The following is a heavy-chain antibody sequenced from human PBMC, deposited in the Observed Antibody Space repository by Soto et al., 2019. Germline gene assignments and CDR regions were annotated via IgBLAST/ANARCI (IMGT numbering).Heavy chain of an antibody. J-gene: IGHJ4*02. CDR3: AKDSAGSTSFGY. Sequence: EGTLRLSWAACGFSFSNYAMSWVRHAPGKGLQWVSVISATGGGTYYADPVKGRFTISRDTSKNSLYLQLNSLRADDTAVYYCAKDSAGSTSFGYWGKGILVTVST. CDR2: ISATGGGT. V-gene: IGHV3-23*01. CDR1: GFSFSNYA. D-gene: IGHD1-7*01.